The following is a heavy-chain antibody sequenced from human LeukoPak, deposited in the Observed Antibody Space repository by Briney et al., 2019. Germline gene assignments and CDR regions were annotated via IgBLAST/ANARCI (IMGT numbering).Heavy chain of an antibody. J-gene: IGHJ4*02. V-gene: IGHV3-48*01. D-gene: IGHD2-15*01. CDR3: ARDRMGGSFDY. CDR1: GFAFSSYA. CDR2: ITSSSNAV. Sequence: GGSLRLSCAASGFAFSSYAMNWARQAPGRGLEWVSFITSSSNAVYYADSMKGRFTVSRDNAENSLYLQMNSLRAEDTAVYYCARDRMGGSFDYWGQGTLVTVSS.